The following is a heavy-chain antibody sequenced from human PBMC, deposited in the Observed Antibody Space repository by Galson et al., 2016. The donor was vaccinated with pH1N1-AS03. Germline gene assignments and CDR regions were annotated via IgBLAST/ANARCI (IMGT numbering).Heavy chain of an antibody. CDR3: ARVGKYFDFWSGYSDFDY. CDR2: IYHSGST. J-gene: IGHJ4*02. Sequence: AVSGYSISSGYYWGWIRQPPGTGLEWIGSIYHSGSTYYNPSLMSRVTISVDTSKNRFSLKVTSVTAADTAVYYCARVGKYFDFWSGYSDFDYWGQGTLVTVSS. CDR1: GYSISSGYY. V-gene: IGHV4-38-2*01. D-gene: IGHD3-3*01.